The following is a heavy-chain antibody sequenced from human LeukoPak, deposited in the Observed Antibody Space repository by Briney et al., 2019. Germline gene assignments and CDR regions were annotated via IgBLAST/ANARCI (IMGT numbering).Heavy chain of an antibody. V-gene: IGHV3-48*01. CDR1: GFTFSSYD. CDR3: ARVRGYCSGGSCYFPFDY. J-gene: IGHJ4*02. Sequence: GGSLRLSCAASGFTFSSYDMNWVRQAPGKGLEWVSYIRTSSTTIYYADSVKGRFTVSRDNAKNSLYLQMNSLRAEDTAVYYCARVRGYCSGGSCYFPFDYWGQGTLVTVSS. D-gene: IGHD2-15*01. CDR2: IRTSSTTI.